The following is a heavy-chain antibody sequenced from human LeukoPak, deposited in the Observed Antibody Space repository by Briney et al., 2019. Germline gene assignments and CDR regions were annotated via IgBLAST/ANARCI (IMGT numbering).Heavy chain of an antibody. CDR2: ISSGGNTE. CDR3: ARDTVNGPFVISLDY. D-gene: IGHD2-8*01. Sequence: GGSLRLSCAASGFSFSSYAMNWVRQAPGKGLEWVSHISSGGNTEYYVDSVRGRFSMSRDNPKNLLFLQMNSLRAEDTAVYYCARDTVNGPFVISLDYWGQGALVTVPS. CDR1: GFSFSSYA. J-gene: IGHJ4*02. V-gene: IGHV3-48*03.